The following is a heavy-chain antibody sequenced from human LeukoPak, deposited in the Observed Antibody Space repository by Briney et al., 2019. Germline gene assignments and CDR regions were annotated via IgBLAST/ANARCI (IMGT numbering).Heavy chain of an antibody. D-gene: IGHD3-10*01. Sequence: ASVKVSCKTSGYTFTSYDITWVRQAPGQGLEWMGGIGGYKSHTKYAQKFQGRVTMTTDTSTSTAYMELRSLRSDDTAVYYCAVAVGTYYYGSGMDGMDVWSQGTTVIVSS. V-gene: IGHV1-18*01. CDR3: AVAVGTYYYGSGMDGMDV. CDR2: IGGYKSHT. CDR1: GYTFTSYD. J-gene: IGHJ6*02.